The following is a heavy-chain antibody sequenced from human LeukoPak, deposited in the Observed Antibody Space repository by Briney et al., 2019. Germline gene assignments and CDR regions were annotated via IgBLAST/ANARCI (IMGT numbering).Heavy chain of an antibody. Sequence: GGSLRLSCAASGFTFSSYGVSWVRQAPGKGLEWVSSISASGGSTYYADSVKGRFTISRDNSKNTLYLQMNSLRAEDTALYYSAKLAHDDSQGGYWGQGTLVTVSS. CDR3: AKLAHDDSQGGY. J-gene: IGHJ4*02. V-gene: IGHV3-23*01. CDR1: GFTFSSYG. CDR2: ISASGGST. D-gene: IGHD4-17*01.